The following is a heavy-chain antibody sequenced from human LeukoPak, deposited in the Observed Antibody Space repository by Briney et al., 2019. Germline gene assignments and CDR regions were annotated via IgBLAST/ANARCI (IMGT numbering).Heavy chain of an antibody. Sequence: GGSLRLSCAASGFTFSNYGMHWVRQAPGKGLERVAVISYDGSNEFYADSVKGRFTISRDSSNNTLYLQMNTLRAEDTAVYYCAKDRAPYNWNDIDYWGQGSLATVSS. V-gene: IGHV3-30*18. CDR1: GFTFSNYG. J-gene: IGHJ4*02. D-gene: IGHD1-20*01. CDR3: AKDRAPYNWNDIDY. CDR2: ISYDGSNE.